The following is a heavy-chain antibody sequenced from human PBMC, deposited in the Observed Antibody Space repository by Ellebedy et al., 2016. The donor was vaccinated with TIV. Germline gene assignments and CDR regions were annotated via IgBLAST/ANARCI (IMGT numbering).Heavy chain of an antibody. CDR1: GFTFSPYS. J-gene: IGHJ4*02. Sequence: GESLKISCSASGFTFSPYSIHWVRQAPGEGLECVSTISTNGVTAYYADSVKGRFTISRDNAKNSLYLQMNSLRVDDTAVYYCATSKARVYWGQGTLVTVSS. CDR3: ATSKARVY. V-gene: IGHV3-64*04. CDR2: ISTNGVTA.